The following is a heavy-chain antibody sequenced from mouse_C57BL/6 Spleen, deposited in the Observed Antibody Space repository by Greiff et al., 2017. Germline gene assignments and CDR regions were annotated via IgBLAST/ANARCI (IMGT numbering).Heavy chain of an antibody. J-gene: IGHJ2*01. CDR3: ATYYYGFDY. V-gene: IGHV1-42*01. CDR1: GYSFTGYY. D-gene: IGHD1-1*01. Sequence: VQLQQSGPELVKPGASVKISCKASGYSFTGYYMNWVKQSPEKSLEWIGEINPSTGGTTYNQKFKAKATLTVDKSSSTAYMQLKSLTSEDSAVYYCATYYYGFDYWGQGTTLTVSS. CDR2: INPSTGGT.